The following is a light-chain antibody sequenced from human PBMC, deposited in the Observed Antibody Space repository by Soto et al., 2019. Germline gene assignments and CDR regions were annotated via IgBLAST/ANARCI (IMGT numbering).Light chain of an antibody. CDR2: DAS. CDR3: QQYDNLIT. CDR1: QDISNY. Sequence: DIQMTQSPSSLSASVGDRVTITCQASQDISNYLNWYQQNPAKAPKLLIYDASTLETGVPSRFSGSGSGTDFTSPISSLQPEDIATYYCQQYDNLITFGQGTRLEI. J-gene: IGKJ5*01. V-gene: IGKV1-33*01.